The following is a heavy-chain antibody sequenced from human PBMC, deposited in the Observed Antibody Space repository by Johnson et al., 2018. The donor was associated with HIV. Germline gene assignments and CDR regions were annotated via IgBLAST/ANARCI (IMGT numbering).Heavy chain of an antibody. Sequence: VQLVESGGGLVQPGGSLRLSCAASGFTVSSNYMSWVRQSPGKWLEWVSVIYSGGSTYYADSVKGRFTISRYNSKNTLYLQMNSLRAEDTAVYYCARAGLSIAAAGTPPGAFDIWGQGTMVTVSS. D-gene: IGHD6-13*01. CDR2: IYSGGST. CDR3: ARAGLSIAAAGTPPGAFDI. V-gene: IGHV3-66*02. CDR1: GFTVSSNY. J-gene: IGHJ3*02.